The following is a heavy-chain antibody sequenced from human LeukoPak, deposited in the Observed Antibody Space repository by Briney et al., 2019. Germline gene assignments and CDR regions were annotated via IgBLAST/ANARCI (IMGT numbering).Heavy chain of an antibody. CDR1: GFTFSSYA. Sequence: GGSLRLSCAASGFTFSSYAMSWVRQPPGKGLEWVSAISGSGGSTYYADSVKGRFTISTDNSKNTLYLQMNSLRAEDTAVYYCAKDGYSSGWYKPYYYYGMDVWGQGTTVTVSS. D-gene: IGHD6-19*01. CDR3: AKDGYSSGWYKPYYYYGMDV. V-gene: IGHV3-23*01. J-gene: IGHJ6*02. CDR2: ISGSGGST.